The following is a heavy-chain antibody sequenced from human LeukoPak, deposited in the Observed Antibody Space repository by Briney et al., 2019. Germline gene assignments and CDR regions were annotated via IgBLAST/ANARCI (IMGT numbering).Heavy chain of an antibody. J-gene: IGHJ4*02. V-gene: IGHV4-34*01. CDR2: INHSGST. D-gene: IGHD3-10*01. CDR1: GGSFSDYY. Sequence: SETLSLTCAVYGGSFSDYYWSWIRQPPGKGLEWIGEINHSGSTNYNPSLKSRVTISVDTSKNQFSLKLSSVTAADTAVYYCARDELLWFGGLDYWGQGTLVTVSS. CDR3: ARDELLWFGGLDY.